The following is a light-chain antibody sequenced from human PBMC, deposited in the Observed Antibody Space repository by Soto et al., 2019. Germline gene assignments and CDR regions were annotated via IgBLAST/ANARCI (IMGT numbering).Light chain of an antibody. CDR1: QSIDTS. J-gene: IGKJ5*01. Sequence: DIQMTQSPSSLSASVGDRVSITCRASQSIDTSLNWYQQKPGRAPKLLIYAASTLPTGVPSRFTGSGSGTDFVVTTSSLQPEDFASYCCQQSYTTVPTFGQGTRLEIK. CDR3: QQSYTTVPT. V-gene: IGKV1-39*01. CDR2: AAS.